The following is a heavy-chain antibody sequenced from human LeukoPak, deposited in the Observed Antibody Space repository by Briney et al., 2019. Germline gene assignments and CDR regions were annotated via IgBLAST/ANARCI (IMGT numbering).Heavy chain of an antibody. CDR1: GFTFSSYG. CDR3: AEEVWELLGAFDI. J-gene: IGHJ3*02. V-gene: IGHV3-33*06. D-gene: IGHD1-26*01. Sequence: GRSLRLSCAASGFTFSSYGMHWVRQAPGKGLEWVAVIWYDGSNKYYADSVKGRFTISRDNSKNTLYLQMNSLRAEDTAVYYCAEEVWELLGAFDIWGQGTMVTVFS. CDR2: IWYDGSNK.